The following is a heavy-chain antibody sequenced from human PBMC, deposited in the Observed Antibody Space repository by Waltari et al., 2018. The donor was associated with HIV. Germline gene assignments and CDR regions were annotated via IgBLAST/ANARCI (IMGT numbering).Heavy chain of an antibody. CDR2: IRHDDSNR. CDR1: GSTFSGSG. J-gene: IGHJ4*02. CDR3: GKDSNYFYDSTGYYCDF. D-gene: IGHD3-3*01. Sequence: QVRLVESGGGVVPPGGSLSLSCAASGSTFSGSGIPWVRQAPGKGLEWVAFIRHDDSNRYYRDSVKGRFTISRDNSKNTVDLQMNNLKAEDTAVYYCGKDSNYFYDSTGYYCDFWGQGTLVTVSS. V-gene: IGHV3-30*02.